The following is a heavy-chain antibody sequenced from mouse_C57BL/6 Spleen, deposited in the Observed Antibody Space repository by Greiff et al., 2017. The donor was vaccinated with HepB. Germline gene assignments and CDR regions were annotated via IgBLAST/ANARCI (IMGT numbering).Heavy chain of an antibody. J-gene: IGHJ3*01. CDR2: ISSGSSTI. CDR3: AMNYYGSSGSWFAY. Sequence: EVKLMESGGGLVKPGGSLKLSCAASGFTFSDYGMHWVRQAPEKGLEWVAYISSGSSTIYYADTVKGGFTLSRDNAKNTLFLQMTSLRSEDTAMYYSAMNYYGSSGSWFAYWGQGTLVTVSA. V-gene: IGHV5-17*01. D-gene: IGHD1-1*01. CDR1: GFTFSDYG.